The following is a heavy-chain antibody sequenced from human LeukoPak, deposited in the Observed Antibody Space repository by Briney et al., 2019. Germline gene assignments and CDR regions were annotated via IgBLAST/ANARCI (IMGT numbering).Heavy chain of an antibody. J-gene: IGHJ4*02. D-gene: IGHD3-10*01. CDR2: INPKTSGT. CDR3: ARDGRLTIFVRGIITEGSPPKN. Sequence: ASVNVSRKSSGYTFTDSYMHWVRHAPGQGLEWMGWINPKTSGTNYAQTFQGRVTMTRDTSIRTAYMELNSLRSDDTAVYYCARDGRLTIFVRGIITEGSPPKNWGQGTLVTVSS. V-gene: IGHV1-2*02. CDR1: GYTFTDSY.